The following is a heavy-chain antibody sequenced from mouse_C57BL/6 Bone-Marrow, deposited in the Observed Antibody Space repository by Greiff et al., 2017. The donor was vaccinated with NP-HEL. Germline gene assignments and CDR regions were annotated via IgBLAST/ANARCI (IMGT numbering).Heavy chain of an antibody. CDR1: GYTFTSYW. D-gene: IGHD1-1*01. J-gene: IGHJ2*01. CDR3: ARSVTSVVGY. V-gene: IGHV1-59*01. CDR2: IDPSDSYT. Sequence: QVQLQQPGAELVRPGTSVKLSCKASGYTFTSYWMHWVKQRPGQGLEWIGVIDPSDSYTNYNQKFTGKATFTVDTSSSTAYMQLSSLTSEDSAVYYCARSVTSVVGYWGQGTTLTVSS.